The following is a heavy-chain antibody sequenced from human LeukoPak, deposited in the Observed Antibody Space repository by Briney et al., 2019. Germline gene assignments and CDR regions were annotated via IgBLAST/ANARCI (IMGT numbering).Heavy chain of an antibody. CDR1: GFIFSSYG. J-gene: IGHJ4*01. CDR3: AREVAYSGTYSLRY. CDR2: ITSGSSII. Sequence: PGGSLRLSCAASGFIFSSYGMNWVRQAPGKGLEWVSYITSGSSIIYYADSVKGRFTISRDNAKNSLYLQMNSLRAEDTAVYYCAREVAYSGTYSLRYWGQESWSPSPQ. D-gene: IGHD1-26*01. V-gene: IGHV3-48*04.